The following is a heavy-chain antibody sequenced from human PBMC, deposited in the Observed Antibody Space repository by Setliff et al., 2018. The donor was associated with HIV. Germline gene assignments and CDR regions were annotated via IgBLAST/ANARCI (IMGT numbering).Heavy chain of an antibody. CDR3: ARDLRGTQSSDY. J-gene: IGHJ4*02. CDR2: INHSGDT. V-gene: IGHV4-34*01. CDR1: GGSFSGYY. D-gene: IGHD1-1*01. Sequence: PSETLSLTCAVYGGSFSGYYRSWIRQPPGRGLEWIGEINHSGDTNYNPSLKSRVTISVDTSKNQFSLKLRSVTAADTAVYYCARDLRGTQSSDYWGQGTLVTVSS.